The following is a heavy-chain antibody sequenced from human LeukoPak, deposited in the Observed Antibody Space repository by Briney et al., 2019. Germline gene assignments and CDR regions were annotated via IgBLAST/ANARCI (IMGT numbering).Heavy chain of an antibody. CDR1: GFTFSSYE. Sequence: GGSLRLSCAASGFTFSSYEMNWVRQAPGKGLEWVSYISSSGSTIYYADSVKGRFTISRDNAKNSLYLQMNSLRAEDTAVYYCARDKATTYYDFWSGYYPFDYWGQGILVTVSS. J-gene: IGHJ4*02. V-gene: IGHV3-48*03. CDR2: ISSSGSTI. CDR3: ARDKATTYYDFWSGYYPFDY. D-gene: IGHD3-3*01.